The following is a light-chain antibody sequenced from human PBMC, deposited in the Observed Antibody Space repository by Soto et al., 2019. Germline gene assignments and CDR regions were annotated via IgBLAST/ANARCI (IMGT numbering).Light chain of an antibody. V-gene: IGKV1-13*02. CDR2: DAS. Sequence: AIQLTQSPSSLSASVGDRVTITCRASQGISSALAWYQQKPGKATKLLIYDASSLESGVPSRFSGSGSGTDFTLTISSLQPEDFATYYCQQFNSYPATFGQGTKVEIK. CDR3: QQFNSYPAT. J-gene: IGKJ1*01. CDR1: QGISSA.